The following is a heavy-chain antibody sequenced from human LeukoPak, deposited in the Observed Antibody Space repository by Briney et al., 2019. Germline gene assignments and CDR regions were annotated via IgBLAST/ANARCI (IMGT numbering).Heavy chain of an antibody. CDR3: AREAIGRAAAGTGRWFDP. J-gene: IGHJ5*02. V-gene: IGHV4-39*07. CDR1: GASISSSSSY. CDR2: IYSRGNT. D-gene: IGHD6-13*01. Sequence: SSETLSPTCTVSGASISSSSSYWGWIRQPPGKGLEWLGNIYSRGNTYYKPSLRSRVTISIDTSKNQFSLRLTSVTAADTAVYYCAREAIGRAAAGTGRWFDPWGQGTLVTVSS.